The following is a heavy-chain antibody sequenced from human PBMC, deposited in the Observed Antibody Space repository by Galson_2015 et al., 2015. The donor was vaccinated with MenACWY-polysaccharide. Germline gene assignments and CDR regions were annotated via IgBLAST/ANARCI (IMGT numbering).Heavy chain of an antibody. D-gene: IGHD2/OR15-2a*01. CDR3: ARIISRKYTCFDY. CDR2: MNPNSGNT. J-gene: IGHJ4*02. CDR1: GYTFTSYD. Sequence: SVKVSCKASGYTFTSYDINWVRQAPGQGLEWMGWMNPNSGNTGYAQNFQGRVTMTMSSAISTAYMELSSLRSEDTAVYYCARIISRKYTCFDYWGQGTLVTVSS. V-gene: IGHV1-8*01.